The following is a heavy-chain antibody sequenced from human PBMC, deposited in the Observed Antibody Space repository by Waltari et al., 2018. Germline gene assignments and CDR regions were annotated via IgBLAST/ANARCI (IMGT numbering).Heavy chain of an antibody. J-gene: IGHJ4*02. V-gene: IGHV4-59*01. CDR3: ARGSHYYGSGSYYFFDY. D-gene: IGHD3-10*01. CDR2: IYYSGST. Sequence: QVQLQESGPGLVKPSETLSLTCTVSGGSISSYYWRWIRQPPGKGLEWIGYIYYSGSTNYNPSLKSRVTISVDTSKNQFSLKLSSVTAADTAVYYCARGSHYYGSGSYYFFDYWGQGTLVTVSS. CDR1: GGSISSYY.